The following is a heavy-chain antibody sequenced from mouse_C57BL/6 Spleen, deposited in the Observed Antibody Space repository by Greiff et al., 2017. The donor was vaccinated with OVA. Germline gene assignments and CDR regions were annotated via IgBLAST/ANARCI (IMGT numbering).Heavy chain of an antibody. CDR3: ARGGYYYGSSSYAMDY. Sequence: VMLVESGAELVKPGASVKISCKASGYAFSSYWMNWVKQRPGKGLEWIGQIYPGDGDTNYNGKFKGKATLTADKSSSTAYMQLSSLTSEDSAVYFCARGGYYYGSSSYAMDYWGQGTSVTVSS. D-gene: IGHD1-1*01. CDR1: GYAFSSYW. J-gene: IGHJ4*01. V-gene: IGHV1-80*01. CDR2: IYPGDGDT.